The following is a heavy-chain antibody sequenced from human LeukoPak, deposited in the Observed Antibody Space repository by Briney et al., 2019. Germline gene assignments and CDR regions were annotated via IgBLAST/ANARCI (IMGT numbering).Heavy chain of an antibody. J-gene: IGHJ1*01. CDR1: GGSFSGYY. D-gene: IGHD6-19*01. Sequence: SETLSLTCAVYGGSFSGYYWTWIRLPPGKGLEWIGEINHSGSTNYNPSLKSRVTISVDTSKNQFSLKLSSVTAADTAVYYCARRGFSSGWPLGYFQHWGQGTLVTVSS. CDR2: INHSGST. V-gene: IGHV4-34*01. CDR3: ARRGFSSGWPLGYFQH.